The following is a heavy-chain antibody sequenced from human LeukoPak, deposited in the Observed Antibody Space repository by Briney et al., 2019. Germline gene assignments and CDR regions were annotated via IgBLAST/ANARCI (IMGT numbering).Heavy chain of an antibody. D-gene: IGHD3-9*01. CDR1: GFTFNTYN. CDR3: ARGQYDVLAASYKWAPDY. CDR2: ITSSGGYI. Sequence: ASGTLRLSCAASGFTFNTYNLNWIRQPPGKGLEWVSSITSSGGYIYYADSVKGRLTTSRDNAKNSLSLQLHSLRVEGTAVYYCARGQYDVLAASYKWAPDYWGQGTLVTVSS. V-gene: IGHV3-21*01. J-gene: IGHJ4*02.